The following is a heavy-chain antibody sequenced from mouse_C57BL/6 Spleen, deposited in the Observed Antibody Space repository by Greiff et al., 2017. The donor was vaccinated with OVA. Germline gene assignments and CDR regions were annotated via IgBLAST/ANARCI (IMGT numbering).Heavy chain of an antibody. Sequence: QVQLQQSGAELARPGASVKMSCKASGYTFTSYTIHWVKQRPGQGLEWIGYINPSSGYTKYNQKFKDKATLTADKSSSTAYMQLSSLTSEDSAVYYCARDEGDYSLDYWGQGTTLTVSS. D-gene: IGHD2-12*01. CDR2: INPSSGYT. CDR3: ARDEGDYSLDY. CDR1: GYTFTSYT. V-gene: IGHV1-4*01. J-gene: IGHJ2*01.